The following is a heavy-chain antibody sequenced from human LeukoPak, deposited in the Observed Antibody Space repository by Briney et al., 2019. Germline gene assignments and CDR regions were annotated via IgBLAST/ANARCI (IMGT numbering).Heavy chain of an antibody. D-gene: IGHD3-10*01. Sequence: GGSLRLSCAASGFTFSSYWMHWVRQSPGKGLVWVSRINSDGSSTNYADSVKGRFTISRDNAKNTLHLQMNSLRAEDTAVYYCARGARGSGTASDYWGQGTLVTVSS. J-gene: IGHJ4*02. CDR3: ARGARGSGTASDY. CDR2: INSDGSST. CDR1: GFTFSSYW. V-gene: IGHV3-74*01.